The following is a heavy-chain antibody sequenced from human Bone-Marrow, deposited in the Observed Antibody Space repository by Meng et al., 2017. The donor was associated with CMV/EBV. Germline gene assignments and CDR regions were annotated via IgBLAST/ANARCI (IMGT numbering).Heavy chain of an antibody. CDR3: ARENKWELLPLDY. V-gene: IGHV3-30*04. J-gene: IGHJ4*02. D-gene: IGHD1-26*01. CDR1: GFTFSSYA. Sequence: LSLTCAASGFTFSSYAMHWVRQAPGKGLEWVAVISYDGSNKYCADSVKGRFTISRDNSKNTLYLQMNSLRAEDTAVYYCARENKWELLPLDYWGQGTLVTVSS. CDR2: ISYDGSNK.